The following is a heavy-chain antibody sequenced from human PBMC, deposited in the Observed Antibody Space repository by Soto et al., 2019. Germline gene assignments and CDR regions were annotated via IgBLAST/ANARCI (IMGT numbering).Heavy chain of an antibody. CDR3: ARDGGLDYGDPDHYYYGMDV. D-gene: IGHD4-17*01. CDR1: GYTFTSYG. Sequence: ASVKVSCKASGYTFTSYGISWVRQAPGQGLEWMGWISAYNGNTNYAQKLQGRVTMTTDTSTSTAYMELRSLRSDDTAVYYCARDGGLDYGDPDHYYYGMDVWGQGTTVTVSS. CDR2: ISAYNGNT. V-gene: IGHV1-18*01. J-gene: IGHJ6*02.